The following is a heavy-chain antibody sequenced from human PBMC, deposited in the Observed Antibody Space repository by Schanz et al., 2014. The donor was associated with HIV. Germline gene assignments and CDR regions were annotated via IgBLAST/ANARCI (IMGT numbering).Heavy chain of an antibody. Sequence: QVQLVQSGAEVKKPGSSVKVSCKASGGSFNSYAINWVRQAPGQGLEWMGGIIPVFGTTDYAQKFQGTVTITAEDATSTVYREMSSLRSEETTVYYCAGDGDGYVSCYYGMDVWGQGTTVTVS. CDR1: GGSFNSYA. CDR2: IIPVFGTT. V-gene: IGHV1-69*01. J-gene: IGHJ6*02. D-gene: IGHD5-12*01. CDR3: AGDGDGYVSCYYGMDV.